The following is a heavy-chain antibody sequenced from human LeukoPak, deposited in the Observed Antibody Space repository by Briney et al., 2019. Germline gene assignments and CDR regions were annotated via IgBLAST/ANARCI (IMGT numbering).Heavy chain of an antibody. CDR3: ARHVGYGNNWFDP. J-gene: IGHJ5*02. D-gene: IGHD5-18*01. CDR2: IYYSGST. CDR1: GGSISSYY. Sequence: PSETLSLTCTVSGGSISSYYWSWIRQPPGKGLEWIGYIYYSGSTSYNPSLKSRVTISVDTSKNQFSLKLRSVTAADTAVYYCARHVGYGNNWFDPWGQGTLATVSS. V-gene: IGHV4-59*08.